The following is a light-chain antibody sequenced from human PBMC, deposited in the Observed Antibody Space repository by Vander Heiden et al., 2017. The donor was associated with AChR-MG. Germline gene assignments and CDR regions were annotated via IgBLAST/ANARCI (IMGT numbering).Light chain of an antibody. J-gene: IGLJ2*01. V-gene: IGLV1-40*01. CDR1: SSNIGAGYD. CDR2: GNN. CDR3: QSYDTTLRADVV. Sequence: QSVLTQPPSVSGAPGQTVTISCTGSSSNIGAGYDVHWYRQLPGTAPKLLIYGNNNRPSGVPDRFSGSNSDTSATLAITGLQAEDEGVYYCQSYDTTLRADVVIGGGTKLTVL.